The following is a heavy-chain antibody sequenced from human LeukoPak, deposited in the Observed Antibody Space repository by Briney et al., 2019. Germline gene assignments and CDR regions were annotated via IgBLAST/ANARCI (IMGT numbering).Heavy chain of an antibody. CDR1: GGSISSYY. Sequence: TSETLSLXCTVSGGSISSYYWSWIRRPPGKGLEWIGYIYYSGSTNYNPSLKSRVTISVDTSKKQLSLKLSSVTAADTAVYFCARYVWGSYPTFEDYWGQGTLVTVSS. J-gene: IGHJ4*02. CDR3: ARYVWGSYPTFEDY. V-gene: IGHV4-59*01. CDR2: IYYSGST. D-gene: IGHD3-16*02.